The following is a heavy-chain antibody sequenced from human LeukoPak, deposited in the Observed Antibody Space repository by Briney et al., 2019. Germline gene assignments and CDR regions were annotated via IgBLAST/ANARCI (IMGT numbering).Heavy chain of an antibody. CDR1: GFTFSSYG. J-gene: IGHJ4*02. D-gene: IGHD6-13*01. CDR2: IRYDGSNK. Sequence: PGGSLRLSCAASGFTFSSYGMHWVRQAPGKGLEWVAFIRYDGSNKYYADSVKGRFTISRDNSKNTLYLQMNSLKVEDTAIYYCARVASTISATGQVFDYWGQGTLVTVSS. V-gene: IGHV3-30*02. CDR3: ARVASTISATGQVFDY.